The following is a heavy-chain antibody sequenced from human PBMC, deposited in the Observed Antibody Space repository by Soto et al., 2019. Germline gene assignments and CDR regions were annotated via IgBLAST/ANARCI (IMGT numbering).Heavy chain of an antibody. CDR2: LTGGGDNP. CDR1: GFAFSNYA. CDR3: ARGGSGWYPFDY. D-gene: IGHD6-19*01. J-gene: IGHJ4*02. Sequence: SLRLSCAASGFAFSNYAMSWVRQSPGKGLEWISSLTGGGDNPHYAESVKGRFTISRDNSKSTLFLQINSLSDGDTAVYYCARGGSGWYPFDYWGQGTLVTVSS. V-gene: IGHV3-23*01.